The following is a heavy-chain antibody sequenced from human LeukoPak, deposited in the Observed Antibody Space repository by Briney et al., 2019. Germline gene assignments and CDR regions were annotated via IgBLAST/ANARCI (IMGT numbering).Heavy chain of an antibody. CDR1: GGSISSSSYY. D-gene: IGHD5-18*01. CDR2: IYYSGST. CDR3: ARARRGYSYGTIAVAGSFDY. V-gene: IGHV4-39*07. J-gene: IGHJ4*02. Sequence: SETLSLTCTVSGGSISSSSYYWGWIRQPPGKGLEWIGSIYYSGSTYYNPSLKSRVTISVDTSKNQFSLKLSSVTAADTAVYYCARARRGYSYGTIAVAGSFDYWGQGTLVTVSS.